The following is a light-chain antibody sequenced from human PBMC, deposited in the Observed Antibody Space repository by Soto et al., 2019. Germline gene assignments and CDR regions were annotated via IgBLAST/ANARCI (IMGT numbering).Light chain of an antibody. CDR1: QSVSAW. V-gene: IGKV1-5*01. CDR3: QQYGT. J-gene: IGKJ1*01. CDR2: DVS. Sequence: DIQMTQSPSTLSASVGDRVTITCRASQSVSAWLAWYQQKPGKAPKLLIYDVSSLESGVPSRFSGSGSGTEFTHTISSLQPEDFATYYCQQYGTFGQGTKVDIK.